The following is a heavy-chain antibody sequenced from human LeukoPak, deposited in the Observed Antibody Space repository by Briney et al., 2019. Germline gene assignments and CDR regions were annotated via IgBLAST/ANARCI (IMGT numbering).Heavy chain of an antibody. CDR2: ISSSSSYI. CDR1: GFTFSSYA. J-gene: IGHJ4*02. Sequence: GGSLRLSCAASGFTFSSYAVSWVRQAPGKGLEWVSSISSSSSYIYYADSVKGRFTISRDNAKNSLYLQMNSLKTEDTAVYYCTRHFIDHDFWGQGTLVTVSS. V-gene: IGHV3-21*04. CDR3: TRHFIDHDF. D-gene: IGHD3-3*02.